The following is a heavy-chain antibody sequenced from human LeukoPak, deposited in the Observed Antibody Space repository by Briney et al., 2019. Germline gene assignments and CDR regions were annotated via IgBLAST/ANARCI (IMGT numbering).Heavy chain of an antibody. CDR3: VRGGIQVSGIDEIDY. J-gene: IGHJ4*02. CDR2: VGISGDT. Sequence: GGSLRLSCAASGFTFRSYDMHWVRQVTGKGLEWVSAVGISGDTYYAGSVKGRFTISRENAKNSLYPQMNSLTAGDTAVHYCVRGGIQVSGIDEIDYWGQGTLVTVSS. V-gene: IGHV3-13*01. D-gene: IGHD6-19*01. CDR1: GFTFRSYD.